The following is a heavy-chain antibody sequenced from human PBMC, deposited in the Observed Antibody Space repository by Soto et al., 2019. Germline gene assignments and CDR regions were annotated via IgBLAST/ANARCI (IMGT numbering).Heavy chain of an antibody. Sequence: PSETLSLTCAVSGGSISSGGYSWSWIRQPPGKGLEWIGYIYHSGSTYYNPSLKSRVTISVDRSKSQFSLKLSSVTAADTAVYYCARDDYYYGMDVWGQGTTVTVSS. J-gene: IGHJ6*02. CDR3: ARDDYYYGMDV. CDR2: IYHSGST. CDR1: GGSISSGGYS. V-gene: IGHV4-30-2*01.